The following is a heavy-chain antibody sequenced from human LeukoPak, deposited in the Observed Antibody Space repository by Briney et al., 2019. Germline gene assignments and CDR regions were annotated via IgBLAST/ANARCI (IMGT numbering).Heavy chain of an antibody. V-gene: IGHV3-74*01. Sequence: GGSLRLSCAASGFSFSSFWMHWVRQVPGKGLVWVSGINSDGTTTGYADSVKGRFTISRDNAKNTVSLQMSSLRAEDTALYYCARGGYGAHMGWGQGTLVTVSS. CDR3: ARGGYGAHMG. CDR1: GFSFSSFW. J-gene: IGHJ4*02. D-gene: IGHD4-17*01. CDR2: INSDGTTT.